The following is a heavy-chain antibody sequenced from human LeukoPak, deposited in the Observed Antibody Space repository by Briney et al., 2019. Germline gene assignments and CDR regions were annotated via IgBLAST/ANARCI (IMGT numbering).Heavy chain of an antibody. CDR1: GGSISSYY. D-gene: IGHD3-9*01. CDR3: ARARYVNSFYAFDI. Sequence: SGTLSLTCTVSGGSISSYYWSWIRLPPGKGLEWIGYLSKSGNTNYSPSLKSRVTIFGDTSKNQFFLKLGSVTAADTAVYYCARARYVNSFYAFDIWGQGTLVTASS. V-gene: IGHV4-59*01. CDR2: LSKSGNT. J-gene: IGHJ3*02.